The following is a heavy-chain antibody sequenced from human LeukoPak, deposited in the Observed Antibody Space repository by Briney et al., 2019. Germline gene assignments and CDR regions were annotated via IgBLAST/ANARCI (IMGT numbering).Heavy chain of an antibody. CDR3: ATRSYCSGGSCYSLPDAFDI. Sequence: GGSLRLSCAASGFTFSSYWMHWVRQAPGKGLVWVSRINSDGSSTSYADSVKGRFTISRDNAKNTLYLQMNSLRAEDTAVYYCATRSYCSGGSCYSLPDAFDIWGQGTMVTVSS. CDR1: GFTFSSYW. V-gene: IGHV3-74*01. J-gene: IGHJ3*02. D-gene: IGHD2-15*01. CDR2: INSDGSST.